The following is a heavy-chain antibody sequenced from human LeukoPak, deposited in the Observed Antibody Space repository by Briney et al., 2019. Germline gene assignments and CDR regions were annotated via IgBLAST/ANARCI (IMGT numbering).Heavy chain of an antibody. Sequence: ASVEVSCKASGYTFTGYYMHWVRTAPGQGVELIGWINPNSGGTNYAQKFQGRVTMTRDTSISTAYMELSRLRSDDTAVYYCASGTIFGVVMPVFDYWGQGTLVTVSS. J-gene: IGHJ4*02. D-gene: IGHD3-3*01. CDR3: ASGTIFGVVMPVFDY. V-gene: IGHV1-2*02. CDR2: INPNSGGT. CDR1: GYTFTGYY.